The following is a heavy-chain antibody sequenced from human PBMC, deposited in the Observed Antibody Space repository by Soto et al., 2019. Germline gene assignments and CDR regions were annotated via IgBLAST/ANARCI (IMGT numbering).Heavy chain of an antibody. V-gene: IGHV1-69*13. D-gene: IGHD1-7*01. J-gene: IGHJ5*02. CDR1: GGTFSSYA. CDR2: IIPIFGTA. CDR3: ARVNGGTTVVVYNWFDP. Sequence: SVKVSCKASGGTFSSYAISWVRQAPGQGLEWMGGIIPIFGTANYAQKFQGRVTITADESTSTAYMELSSLRSEDTAVYYCARVNGGTTVVVYNWFDPWGQGTLVTVSS.